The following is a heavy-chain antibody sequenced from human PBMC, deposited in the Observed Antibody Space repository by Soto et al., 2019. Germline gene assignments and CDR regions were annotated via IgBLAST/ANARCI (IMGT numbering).Heavy chain of an antibody. D-gene: IGHD6-13*01. J-gene: IGHJ4*02. CDR3: TRGAPSGTFYDY. Sequence: GGSLRHSCAASGFTFSNDWMTWVRQAPGKGLEWIGRIKSKRDGGTIDDAAPVRGRFTISRDDSTNTLYLQMNNLKTEDTAIYYCTRGAPSGTFYDYWGQGTLVTVSS. V-gene: IGHV3-15*01. CDR1: GFTFSNDW. CDR2: IKSKRDGGTI.